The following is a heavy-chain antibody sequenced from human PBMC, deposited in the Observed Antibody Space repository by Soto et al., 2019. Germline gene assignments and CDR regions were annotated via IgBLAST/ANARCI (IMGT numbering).Heavy chain of an antibody. Sequence: EVQLVESGGGLVQPGGSLRLSCVASEFTFTSYEMNWVRQAPGKGLEWVSYISSSGTTIYYRDSVKGRFTISRDNAKKSLYLQMSSLRAEDTGVYYCVRFVGAAAGPGDYWGQGTLVTVSS. CDR2: ISSSGTTI. V-gene: IGHV3-48*03. CDR3: VRFVGAAAGPGDY. J-gene: IGHJ4*02. CDR1: EFTFTSYE. D-gene: IGHD6-13*01.